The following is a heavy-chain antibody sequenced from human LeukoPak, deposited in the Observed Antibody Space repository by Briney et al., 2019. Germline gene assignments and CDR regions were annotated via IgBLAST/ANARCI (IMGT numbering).Heavy chain of an antibody. V-gene: IGHV4-39*01. CDR3: ARVRDIRIAARKYYYYYYMDV. Sequence: SETLSLTCTVSGGSISSSSYYWGWIRQPPGKGLEWIGSIYYSGSTYYNPSLKSRVTISVDTSKNQFSLKLSSVTAADTAVYYCARVRDIRIAARKYYYYYYMDVWGKGTTVTVSS. CDR2: IYYSGST. D-gene: IGHD6-6*01. CDR1: GGSISSSSYY. J-gene: IGHJ6*03.